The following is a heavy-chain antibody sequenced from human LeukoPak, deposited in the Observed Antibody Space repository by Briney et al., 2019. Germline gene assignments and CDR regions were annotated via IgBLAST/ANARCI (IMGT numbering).Heavy chain of an antibody. D-gene: IGHD5-24*01. CDR2: INPNSGAT. CDR3: ARDLRRDGYRA. J-gene: IGHJ5*02. V-gene: IGHV1-2*02. CDR1: GYTFTGYY. Sequence: ASVKVSCKASGYTFTGYYLHWVRQAPGQGLEWMGWINPNSGATRYAPKFQDRVSMTRDTSISTAYMEVTSLKSDDTTVYFCARDLRRDGYRAWGQGTLVTVSS.